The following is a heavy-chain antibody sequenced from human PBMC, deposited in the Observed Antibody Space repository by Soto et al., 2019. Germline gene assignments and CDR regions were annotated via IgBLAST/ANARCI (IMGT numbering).Heavy chain of an antibody. V-gene: IGHV4-61*01. CDR3: TRGGDAYKNGH. J-gene: IGHJ4*02. Sequence: QVQLQESGPGLVKPSETLSLTCTVSDGCVSIGTYYWRWIRQLPGKGLEWIGFIHYSGSTNYNPSLKSRVTMSVDTSKNHFSLKLTSVNAADTAVYYCTRGGDAYKNGHWGQGTLVTVSS. D-gene: IGHD2-21*01. CDR1: DGCVSIGTYY. CDR2: IHYSGST.